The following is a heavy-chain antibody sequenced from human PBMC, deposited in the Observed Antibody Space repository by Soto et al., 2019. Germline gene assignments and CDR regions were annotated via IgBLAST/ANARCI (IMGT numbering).Heavy chain of an antibody. CDR3: ATHSSGYFGY. V-gene: IGHV3-21*01. D-gene: IGHD3-22*01. J-gene: IGHJ4*02. Sequence: EVQLVESGGGLVKPGGSLRLSCAASGFTFSSYNMNWVRQAPGKGLEWVSSISSSSSYIYYADSVKGRFTISRDNAKNSLYLQMNSLRAEDTAVYYCATHSSGYFGYWGQGTLVTVSS. CDR1: GFTFSSYN. CDR2: ISSSSSYI.